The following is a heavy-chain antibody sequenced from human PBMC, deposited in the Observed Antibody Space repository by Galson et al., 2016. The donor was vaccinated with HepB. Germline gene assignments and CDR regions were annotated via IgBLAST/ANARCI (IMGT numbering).Heavy chain of an antibody. D-gene: IGHD2-21*01. CDR3: AKDQIPGAPDFCDF. Sequence: SLRLSCATSGFAFTAYEVHWVRQAPGKGLEWVAVMSPGGSIKLYTDSVKGRFTISRDNSRNTLYLQMNSLRPEDTAVYYCAKDQIPGAPDFCDFWGQGTLVTVSS. V-gene: IGHV3-30*18. CDR2: MSPGGSIK. J-gene: IGHJ4*02. CDR1: GFAFTAYE.